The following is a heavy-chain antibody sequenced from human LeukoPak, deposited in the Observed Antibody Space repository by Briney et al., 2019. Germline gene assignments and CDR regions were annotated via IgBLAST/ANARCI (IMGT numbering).Heavy chain of an antibody. Sequence: GASVKVSCEASGYTFTGYYMHWVRQAPGQGPEWMGWIDPRNGVTKYADRLQGRVTMTRDTSISTAYMELSGLRPDDTAVYYCARGGAGTAYYGWDFFRFDYWGQGTLVTVSS. J-gene: IGHJ4*02. CDR2: IDPRNGVT. V-gene: IGHV1-2*02. D-gene: IGHD4-17*01. CDR3: ARGGAGTAYYGWDFFRFDY. CDR1: GYTFTGYY.